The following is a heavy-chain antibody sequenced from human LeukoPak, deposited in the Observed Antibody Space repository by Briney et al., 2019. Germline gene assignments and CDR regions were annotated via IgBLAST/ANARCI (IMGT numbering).Heavy chain of an antibody. D-gene: IGHD3-10*01. CDR1: GGSISTNY. CDR3: AREAPYGSGSYSAFDI. V-gene: IGHV4-59*12. CDR2: IQYSGST. Sequence: SETLSLTCTVSGGSISTNYWTWIRQPPGKGLEWIGYIQYSGSTYYNPSLKSRVTISVDTSKNQFSLKLSSVTAADTAVYYCAREAPYGSGSYSAFDIWGQGTMVTVSS. J-gene: IGHJ3*02.